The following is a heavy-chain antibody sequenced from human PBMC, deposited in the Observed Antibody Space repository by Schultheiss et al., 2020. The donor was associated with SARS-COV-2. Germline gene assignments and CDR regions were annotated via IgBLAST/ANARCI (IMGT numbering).Heavy chain of an antibody. J-gene: IGHJ3*02. CDR3: ARPRSSGYRAYAFDI. D-gene: IGHD3-22*01. Sequence: SQTLSLTCAVYGGSFSGYYWSWIRQPPGKGLEWIGYISDSGSTYYNPSLKSRVTISVDTSKNQFSLKLSSVTAADTAVYYCARPRSSGYRAYAFDIWGQGTMVTVSS. CDR2: ISDSGST. CDR1: GGSFSGYY. V-gene: IGHV4-34*01.